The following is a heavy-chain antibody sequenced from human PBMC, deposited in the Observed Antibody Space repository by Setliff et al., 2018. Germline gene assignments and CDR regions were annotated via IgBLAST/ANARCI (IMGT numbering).Heavy chain of an antibody. V-gene: IGHV4-61*09. Sequence: SETLSLTCTVSGGSISEPNYWSWIRQPVGKGLEWIGHIYTRGSTNYNPSLRTRVSISVDTSKNHFSLRLSSVTAADTAVYYCARARYCSGGRCYWTWLDSWAQGTLGTVS. D-gene: IGHD2-15*01. CDR3: ARARYCSGGRCYWTWLDS. J-gene: IGHJ5*01. CDR1: GGSISEPNY. CDR2: IYTRGST.